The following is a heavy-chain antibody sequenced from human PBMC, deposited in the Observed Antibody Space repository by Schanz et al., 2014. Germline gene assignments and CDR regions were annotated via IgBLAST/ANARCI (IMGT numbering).Heavy chain of an antibody. D-gene: IGHD3-9*01. CDR1: GYTFTSYG. CDR2: ISTSNGNT. J-gene: IGHJ6*02. Sequence: QVQLVQSGAEVKKPGASVKVSCKASGYTFTSYGINWVRQAPGQGLEWMGWISTSNGNTNYAQKLQGRVTMTTDTSTSTAYMELRSLRSDDTAVYYCARVQDDILTGSEYYYGMDVWGQGTTVTVSS. V-gene: IGHV1-18*01. CDR3: ARVQDDILTGSEYYYGMDV.